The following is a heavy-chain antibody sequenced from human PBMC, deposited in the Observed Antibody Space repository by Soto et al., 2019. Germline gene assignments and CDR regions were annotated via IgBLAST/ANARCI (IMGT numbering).Heavy chain of an antibody. V-gene: IGHV4-59*01. J-gene: IGHJ4*02. D-gene: IGHD3-10*01. CDR1: GCSISNFY. CDR3: ARESYYGSGATVGGY. CDR2: IYYSGTT. Sequence: SETLSLTCTVSGCSISNFYWSWILQPPGKVLEWIGYIYYSGTTSYNPSLNSRVTISVDTSKNQFSLKLNSVTAADTAVYYCARESYYGSGATVGGYWGLGTLVTVS.